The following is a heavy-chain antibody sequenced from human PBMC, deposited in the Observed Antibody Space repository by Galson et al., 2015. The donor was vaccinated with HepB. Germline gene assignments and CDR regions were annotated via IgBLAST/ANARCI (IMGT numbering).Heavy chain of an antibody. CDR1: GFTFSDFY. J-gene: IGHJ4*02. CDR3: ARDKRGQPQV. D-gene: IGHD6-13*01. V-gene: IGHV3-11*06. Sequence: SLRLSCAASGFTFSDFYMSWIRQAPGKGLEWISYISSISTYTNYADSVKGRFTISRDNAKNSLFLQMTGLRADDTAVYYCARDKRGQPQVWGQGTLVTVSS. CDR2: ISSISTYT.